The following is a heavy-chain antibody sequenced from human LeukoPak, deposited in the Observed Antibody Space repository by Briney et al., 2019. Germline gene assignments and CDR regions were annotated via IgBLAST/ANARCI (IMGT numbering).Heavy chain of an antibody. CDR2: IYSGGNT. CDR1: GFTVSVNY. Sequence: GGSLRLSCAAFGFTVSVNYMSWVRQAPGKGLECVSVIYSGGNTYYADSVKGRFTISRDNSKNTLYLQMGSLRAEDMAVYYCARDRGTVTPSYYFDYWGQGTLVTVSS. V-gene: IGHV3-66*01. J-gene: IGHJ4*02. CDR3: ARDRGTVTPSYYFDY. D-gene: IGHD4-17*01.